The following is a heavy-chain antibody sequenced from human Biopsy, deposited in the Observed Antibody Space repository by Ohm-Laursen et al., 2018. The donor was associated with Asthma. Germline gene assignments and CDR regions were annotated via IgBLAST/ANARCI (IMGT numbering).Heavy chain of an antibody. CDR2: ISVYNGNT. CDR1: GYTFNSAG. CDR3: ARAVDYSHYYGIDV. J-gene: IGHJ6*02. Sequence: ASVKVSCKTSGYTFNSAGIAWVRQAPGQGLEWMGWISVYNGNTKVAQKLQDRVTMITDTSTSTAYMELRRLRSDDTAVYFCARAVDYSHYYGIDVWGQGTTVTVS. D-gene: IGHD3-10*01. V-gene: IGHV1-18*01.